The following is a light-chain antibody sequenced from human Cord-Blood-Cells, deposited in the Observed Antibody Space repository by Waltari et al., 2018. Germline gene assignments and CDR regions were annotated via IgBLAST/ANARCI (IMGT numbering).Light chain of an antibody. V-gene: IGLV3-19*01. CDR1: SLRSYY. CDR3: NSRDSSGNHLVV. Sequence: SSELTQDPAVSVALGQTVRITCQGDSLRSYYASWFQQKPRQAPVLVIYGKNNRPSGIPDRFSGSSSGNTASLTITGAQGEDEADYYCNSRDSSGNHLVVFGGGTKLTVL. CDR2: GKN. J-gene: IGLJ2*01.